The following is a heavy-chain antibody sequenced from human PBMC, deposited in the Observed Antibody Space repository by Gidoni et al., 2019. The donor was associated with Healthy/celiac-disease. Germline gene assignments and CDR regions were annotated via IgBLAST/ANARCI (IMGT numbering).Heavy chain of an antibody. Sequence: EVQLVESGGGLVQPGGSLKLSCAASGFTFSGSAMHWVRQASGKGMEWVGRIRSKANSYATAYAASVKGRFTISRDDSKNTAYLQMNSLKTEDTAVYYCTRLRSVGAGTGADWFDPWGQGTLVTVSS. CDR1: GFTFSGSA. CDR2: IRSKANSYAT. D-gene: IGHD6-19*01. V-gene: IGHV3-73*01. CDR3: TRLRSVGAGTGADWFDP. J-gene: IGHJ5*02.